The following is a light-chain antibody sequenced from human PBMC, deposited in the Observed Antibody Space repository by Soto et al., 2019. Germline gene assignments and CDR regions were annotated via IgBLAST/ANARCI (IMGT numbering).Light chain of an antibody. J-gene: IGLJ1*01. CDR3: SSYTCSSTPFV. Sequence: QSVLTQPASVSGSPGQSITISCTGTSSDVGGYNYVSWYQQHPGKAPKLMIYDVSNRPSGVSNRFSGSKSGNTASLTISGLQAEDEADYYCSSYTCSSTPFVFGTGTMVTVL. CDR2: DVS. CDR1: SSDVGGYNY. V-gene: IGLV2-14*01.